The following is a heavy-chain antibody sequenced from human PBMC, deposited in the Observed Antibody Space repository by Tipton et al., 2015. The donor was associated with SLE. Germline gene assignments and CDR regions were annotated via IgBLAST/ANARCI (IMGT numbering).Heavy chain of an antibody. CDR1: GASISSYY. CDR3: ARGRPSDYIWVYSGWVFDY. V-gene: IGHV4-34*01. J-gene: IGHJ4*02. Sequence: LRLSCTVSGASISSYYWSWIRQPPGKGLEWIGEINHSGSTNYNPSLESRVTISVDTSKNQFSLKLSSVTAADTALYYCARGRPSDYIWVYSGWVFDYWGQGTLVTVSS. D-gene: IGHD3-16*01. CDR2: INHSGST.